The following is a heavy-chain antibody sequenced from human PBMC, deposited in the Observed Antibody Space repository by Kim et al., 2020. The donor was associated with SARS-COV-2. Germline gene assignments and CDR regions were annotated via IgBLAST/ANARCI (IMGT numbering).Heavy chain of an antibody. V-gene: IGHV1-2*02. CDR3: ARYRRYHFDVTYSGSDV. CDR2: IIPNSGDT. CDR1: GYTFMGHY. J-gene: IGHJ6*02. Sequence: ASVKVSCKASGYTFMGHYIHWVRQAPGQGLEWMGWIIPNSGDTNYAQRFQGRVTMTRDTFRSTAYMELSRLTYDDTAVYYCARYRRYHFDVTYSGSDVWG. D-gene: IGHD2-2*01.